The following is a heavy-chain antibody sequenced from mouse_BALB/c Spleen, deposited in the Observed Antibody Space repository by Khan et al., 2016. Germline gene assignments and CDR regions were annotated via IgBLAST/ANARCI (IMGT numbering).Heavy chain of an antibody. Sequence: QVQLQQSGAELVKPGASVKMSCKASGYTFTSYNMHWVKQTPGQGLDWIGAIYPGNGDTSYNQKFQGKATLTADKSSSTAYMQLSSLTSEDSAVYYCAREGNYFDYWGQGTTLTVSS. CDR1: GYTFTSYN. CDR3: AREGNYFDY. V-gene: IGHV1-12*01. J-gene: IGHJ2*01. CDR2: IYPGNGDT. D-gene: IGHD2-14*01.